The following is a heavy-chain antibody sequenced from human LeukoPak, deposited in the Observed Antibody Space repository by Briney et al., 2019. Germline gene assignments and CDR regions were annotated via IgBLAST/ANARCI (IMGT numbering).Heavy chain of an antibody. CDR1: GFTFSSYS. CDR2: ISSSSSTI. J-gene: IGHJ4*02. D-gene: IGHD2-21*01. Sequence: GGSLRLSCAASGFTFSSYSMNWGRQAPGRGLEWVSYISSSSSTIYYADSVKGRFTISRDNAKNSLYRQMNSLRAEDTAVYYCARDAGGCGGDCPSFDYWGQGTLLTVSS. V-gene: IGHV3-48*01. CDR3: ARDAGGCGGDCPSFDY.